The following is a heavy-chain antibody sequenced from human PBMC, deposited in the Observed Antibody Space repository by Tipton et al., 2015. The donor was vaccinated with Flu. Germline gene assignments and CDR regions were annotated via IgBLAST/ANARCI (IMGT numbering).Heavy chain of an antibody. V-gene: IGHV3-48*03. CDR3: ARWLRVGSTPSVAFDV. Sequence: SLRLSCAASGFVFSNYEMNWVRQAPGKGLEWVSYISGSGSSTYYPASVKGRFIISRDNARNLLFLQLNSLGVEDTAVYYCARWLRVGSTPSVAFDVWGQGTKVTVSS. CDR1: GFVFSNYE. D-gene: IGHD2/OR15-2a*01. J-gene: IGHJ3*01. CDR2: ISGSGSST.